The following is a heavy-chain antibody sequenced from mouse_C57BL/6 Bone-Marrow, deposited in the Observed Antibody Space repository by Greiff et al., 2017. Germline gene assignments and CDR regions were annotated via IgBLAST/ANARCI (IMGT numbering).Heavy chain of an antibody. D-gene: IGHD2-14*01. V-gene: IGHV5-9-1*02. CDR3: TRDIGLPHWYFDV. J-gene: IGHJ1*03. Sequence: EVQLQESGEGLVKPGGSLKLSCAASGFTFSSYAMSWVRQTPEKRLEWVAYISSGGDYIYYADTVKGRFTISRDNARNTLYLQMSSLKSEDTAMYYCTRDIGLPHWYFDVWGTGTTVTVSS. CDR2: ISSGGDYI. CDR1: GFTFSSYA.